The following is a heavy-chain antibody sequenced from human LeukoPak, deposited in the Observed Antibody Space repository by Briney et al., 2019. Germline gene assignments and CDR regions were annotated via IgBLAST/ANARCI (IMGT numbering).Heavy chain of an antibody. CDR1: GGSISGGGYS. CDR3: ARGGAGVATIFYYYGMDV. J-gene: IGHJ6*02. Sequence: PSETLSLTSAVSGGSISGGGYSWSWIRHSPGKGLEWIGYIYQSGSTYYNPSLKSRVTISVDRSKNQFSLKLSSLTAADTAVYYCARGGAGVATIFYYYGMDVWGQGTTVTVSS. V-gene: IGHV4-30-2*06. CDR2: IYQSGST. D-gene: IGHD5-12*01.